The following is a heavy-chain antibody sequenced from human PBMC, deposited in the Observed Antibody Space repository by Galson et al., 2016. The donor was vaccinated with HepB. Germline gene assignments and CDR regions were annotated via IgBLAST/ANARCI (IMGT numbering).Heavy chain of an antibody. J-gene: IGHJ3*02. CDR1: GFTFSSYW. V-gene: IGHV3-74*01. CDR3: ANIRVGATLVGAFDI. Sequence: SLRLSCAASGFTFSSYWMHWVRQAPGKGLVWVSRINSDGSSTNYADSVKGRFTISRDNAKNTLYLQMNSLRAEDTAVYYCANIRVGATLVGAFDIWGQGTMVTVSS. CDR2: INSDGSST. D-gene: IGHD1-26*01.